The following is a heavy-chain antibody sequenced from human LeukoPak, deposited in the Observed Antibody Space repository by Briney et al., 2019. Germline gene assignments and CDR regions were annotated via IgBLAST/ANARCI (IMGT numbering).Heavy chain of an antibody. CDR3: ARQHRRGTYGSGSYRRDEGRY. Sequence: PGGSLRLSCAASGFTFSSYAMSWVRQPPGKGLEWIGSIYYSGSTYYDPSLKSRVTISVDTSKNQFSLKLSSVTAADTAVYYCARQHRRGTYGSGSYRRDEGRYWGQGTLVTDSS. J-gene: IGHJ4*02. CDR2: IYYSGST. CDR1: GFTFSSYA. D-gene: IGHD3-10*01. V-gene: IGHV4-39*01.